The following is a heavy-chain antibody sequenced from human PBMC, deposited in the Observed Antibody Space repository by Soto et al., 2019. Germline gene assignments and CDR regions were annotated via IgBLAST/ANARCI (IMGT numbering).Heavy chain of an antibody. CDR1: GFTFSSYW. V-gene: IGHV3-7*03. D-gene: IGHD3-3*01. CDR3: ARARPNYDFWSGYYTKLYYYYYGMDV. CDR2: IKQDGSEK. Sequence: GGSVRLSCAASGFTFSSYWMGWVRQAPGKGLEWVANIKQDGSEKYYVDSVKGRFTISRDNAKNSLYLQMNSLRAEDTAVYYCARARPNYDFWSGYYTKLYYYYYGMDVWGQGTTVTVSS. J-gene: IGHJ6*02.